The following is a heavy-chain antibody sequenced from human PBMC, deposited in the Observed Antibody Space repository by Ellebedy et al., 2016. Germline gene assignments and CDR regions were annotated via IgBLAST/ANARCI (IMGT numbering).Heavy chain of an antibody. D-gene: IGHD2-15*01. V-gene: IGHV4-39*01. J-gene: IGHJ4*02. CDR2: IYYSGST. CDR3: ARVRGCSDGNCYLNGFDY. CDR1: GGSISSNNSS. Sequence: SETLSLTCTVSGGSISSNNSSWGWIRQPPGKGLEWIGSIYYSGSTYYNTSLKSRVTISVDTSKNQFSLKLSSVTAADTALYYCARVRGCSDGNCYLNGFDYWGQGTLVTVSS.